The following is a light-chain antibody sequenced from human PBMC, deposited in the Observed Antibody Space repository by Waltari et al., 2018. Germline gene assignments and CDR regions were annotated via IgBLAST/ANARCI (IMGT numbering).Light chain of an antibody. CDR1: ALSQQS. J-gene: IGLJ2*01. V-gene: IGLV3-25*03. CDR2: KDS. Sequence: SFELTQPPSLSVSPGQTARITCSGDALSQQSANWHQHRPGLAPVLVIYKDSERPQGIPERFSGSSSGTTVTLTISGVQAGDEADYYCQSADSSGSVVFGGGTKLTVL. CDR3: QSADSSGSVV.